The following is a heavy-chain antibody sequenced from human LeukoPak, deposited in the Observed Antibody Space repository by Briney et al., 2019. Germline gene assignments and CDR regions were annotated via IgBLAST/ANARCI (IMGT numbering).Heavy chain of an antibody. J-gene: IGHJ4*02. CDR2: IYTSGST. V-gene: IGHV4-61*02. CDR3: ARGEYDYVWGSYHY. CDR1: GGSISSGSYY. D-gene: IGHD3-16*02. Sequence: SETLSLTCTVSGGSISSGSYYWSWIRQPAGKGLEWIGRIYTSGSTNYNPSLKSRVTKSVDTSKNQFSLKLSSVTAADTAVYYCARGEYDYVWGSYHYWGQGTLVTVSS.